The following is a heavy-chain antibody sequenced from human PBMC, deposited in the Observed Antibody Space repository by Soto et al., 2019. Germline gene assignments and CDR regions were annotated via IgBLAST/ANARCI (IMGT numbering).Heavy chain of an antibody. V-gene: IGHV3-48*04. Sequence: GGSLRLSCAASGFTFSSYSMNWVRQAPGKGLEWVSYISSSSSTIYYADSVKGRFTISRDNAKNSLYLQMNSLRAEDTAVYYCARWARLAAAGTEYYYYYYYMDVWGKGTTVTVSS. D-gene: IGHD6-13*01. J-gene: IGHJ6*03. CDR1: GFTFSSYS. CDR3: ARWARLAAAGTEYYYYYYYMDV. CDR2: ISSSSSTI.